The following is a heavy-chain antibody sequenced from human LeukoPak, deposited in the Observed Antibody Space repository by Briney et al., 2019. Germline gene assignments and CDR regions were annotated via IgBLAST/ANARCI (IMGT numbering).Heavy chain of an antibody. J-gene: IGHJ4*02. V-gene: IGHV1-2*02. CDR1: GYTFTGYY. CDR2: INPNSGGT. Sequence: ASVKVSCKASGYTFTGYYMHWVRQAPGQGLEWMGWINPNSGGTNYAQKFQGRVTMTRDTSISTAYMELSRLRPDDMAVYYCARDVCQGLRCHTGGYWGQGTLVTVSS. D-gene: IGHD4-17*01. CDR3: ARDVCQGLRCHTGGY.